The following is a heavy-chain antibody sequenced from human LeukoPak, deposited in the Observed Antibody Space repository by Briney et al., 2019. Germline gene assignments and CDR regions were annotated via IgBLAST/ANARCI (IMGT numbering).Heavy chain of an antibody. D-gene: IGHD6-19*01. CDR1: GFTVSFYS. CDR2: INSSYSYI. V-gene: IGHV3-21*01. CDR3: ARWISSSAWSPYLDY. Sequence: GGYLRLSCAASGFTVSFYSMNWVRQAPGKGLEWVSSINSSYSYIYYADSVKGRFTISRDNAKNSLYLQMNSLRAEDTAVYYCARWISSSAWSPYLDYWGQGTLVTVSS. J-gene: IGHJ4*02.